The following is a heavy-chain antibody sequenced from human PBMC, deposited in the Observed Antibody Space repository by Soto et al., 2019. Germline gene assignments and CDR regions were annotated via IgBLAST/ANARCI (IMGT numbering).Heavy chain of an antibody. D-gene: IGHD6-6*01. V-gene: IGHV3-23*01. CDR2: FRESGGTT. CDR3: AKDYIAARRNDYYFDY. J-gene: IGHJ4*02. Sequence: GGSLRLSCAASGFSFSSSAMSWVRQAPGKRLEWVSTFRESGGTTHYADPVKGRFTISRDNSKNTLYLQMNSLRAEDTAVYYCAKDYIAARRNDYYFDYWGQGTLVTVSS. CDR1: GFSFSSSA.